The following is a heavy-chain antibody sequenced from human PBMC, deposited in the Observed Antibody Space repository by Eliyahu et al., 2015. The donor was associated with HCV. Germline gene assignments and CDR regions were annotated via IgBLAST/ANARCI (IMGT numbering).Heavy chain of an antibody. D-gene: IGHD4-17*01. CDR3: ARATVTTFLFDY. J-gene: IGHJ4*02. CDR1: GFPVVATY. V-gene: IGHV3-53*02. CDR2: IYSGGST. Sequence: EVQLVETGGGLIQPGGSLRLSCXASGFPVVATYMSWVRQAPGKGLEWVSVIYSGGSTYYADSVKGRFTISRDNSKNTLYLQMNSLRAEDTAVYYCARATVTTFLFDYWGQGTLVTVSS.